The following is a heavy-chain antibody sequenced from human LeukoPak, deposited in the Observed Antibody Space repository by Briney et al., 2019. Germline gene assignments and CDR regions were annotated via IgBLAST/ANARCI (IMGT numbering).Heavy chain of an antibody. D-gene: IGHD5-18*01. J-gene: IGHJ4*02. CDR3: ARGSPSGYSYDLDY. Sequence: PSETLSLTCTVSGGSISSGDYYWSWVRQPPGKGLEWIGYIYYSGSTYYNPPLKSRVTISVDTSKNQFSLKLSSVTAADTAVYYCARGSPSGYSYDLDYWGQGTLVTVSS. CDR2: IYYSGST. CDR1: GGSISSGDYY. V-gene: IGHV4-30-4*01.